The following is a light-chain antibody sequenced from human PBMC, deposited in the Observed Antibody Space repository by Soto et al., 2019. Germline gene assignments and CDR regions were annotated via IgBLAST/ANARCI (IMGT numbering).Light chain of an antibody. CDR3: PQRSNWPRT. J-gene: IGKJ1*01. Sequence: DIVLTQSPATLSLSPGERATLSCRASQSVSSYLAWYQQKPGQAPRLLIYDASNRATGIPARFSGSGSGTDFTLTISSLEPEDFVVYYCPQRSNWPRTFGQGTKV. CDR1: QSVSSY. CDR2: DAS. V-gene: IGKV3-11*01.